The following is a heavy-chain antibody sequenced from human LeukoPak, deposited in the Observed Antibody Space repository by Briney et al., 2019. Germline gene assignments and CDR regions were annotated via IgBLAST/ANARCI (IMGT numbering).Heavy chain of an antibody. CDR1: GGSISSNRYY. V-gene: IGHV4-39*07. CDR3: AKSTGSSWPNYYYFDS. Sequence: SETLSLTCTVSGGSISSNRYYWGWIRQPPGKGLEWVGSINYSGNTYYNPSLKSRVTMSVDTSKNQFSLTLSSVTAADTAVYYCAKSTGSSWPNYYYFDSWGQGTLVTVSS. J-gene: IGHJ4*02. CDR2: INYSGNT. D-gene: IGHD6-13*01.